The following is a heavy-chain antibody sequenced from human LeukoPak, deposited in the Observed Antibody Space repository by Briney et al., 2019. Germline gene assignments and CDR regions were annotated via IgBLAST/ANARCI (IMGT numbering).Heavy chain of an antibody. J-gene: IGHJ4*02. V-gene: IGHV3-11*06. CDR2: ISSGSTYT. CDR3: ARDEGYYFDY. Sequence: SGGSLRLSCEVSGFTFSDHYMSWIRQAPGKRLEWVSYISSGSTYTNYADSVEGRFTISRDNAKNSLYLQMNSLTAEDTAVYYCARDEGYYFDYWGQGTLVTVSS. CDR1: GFTFSDHY.